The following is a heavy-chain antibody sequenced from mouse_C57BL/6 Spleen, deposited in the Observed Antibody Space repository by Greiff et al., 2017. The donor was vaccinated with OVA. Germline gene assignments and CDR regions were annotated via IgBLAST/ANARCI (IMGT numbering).Heavy chain of an antibody. CDR1: GFNIKDDY. D-gene: IGHD2-3*01. V-gene: IGHV14-4*01. CDR3: TPIYDGYYVGY. CDR2: IDPENGDT. J-gene: IGHJ2*01. Sequence: DVQLQESGAELVRPGASVKLSCTASGFNIKDDYMHWVKQRPEQGLEWIGWIDPENGDTEYASKFQGKATITADTSSNTAYLQLSSLTSEDTAVYYCTPIYDGYYVGYWGQGTTLTVSS.